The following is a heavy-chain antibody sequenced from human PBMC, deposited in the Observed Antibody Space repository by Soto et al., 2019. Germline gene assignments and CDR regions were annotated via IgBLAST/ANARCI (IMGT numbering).Heavy chain of an antibody. D-gene: IGHD6-19*01. Sequence: SVKVSCMASGGTFSSYAISCLRQARGQVLEWMGGIIPIFCTANYAQKVQGRVTITADESTSTAYMELSSLRSEDTAVYYCARDIAVAGNGWFDPWGQGTLVTVSS. V-gene: IGHV1-69*01. J-gene: IGHJ5*02. CDR1: GGTFSSYA. CDR3: ARDIAVAGNGWFDP. CDR2: IIPIFCTA.